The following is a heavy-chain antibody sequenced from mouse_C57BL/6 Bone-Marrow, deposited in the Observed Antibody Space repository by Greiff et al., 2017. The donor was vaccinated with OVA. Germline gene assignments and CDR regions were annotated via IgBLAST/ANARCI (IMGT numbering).Heavy chain of an antibody. J-gene: IGHJ2*01. V-gene: IGHV5-6*01. CDR2: ISSGGSYT. D-gene: IGHD1-1*01. Sequence: EVMLVESGGDLVKPGGSLKLSCAASGFTFSSYGMSWVRQTPDKRLEWVATISSGGSYTYYPDSVKGRFTISRDNAKNTLYLQMSSLKSEDTAMYYCARHPDGSSSFDYWGQGTTLTVSS. CDR3: ARHPDGSSSFDY. CDR1: GFTFSSYG.